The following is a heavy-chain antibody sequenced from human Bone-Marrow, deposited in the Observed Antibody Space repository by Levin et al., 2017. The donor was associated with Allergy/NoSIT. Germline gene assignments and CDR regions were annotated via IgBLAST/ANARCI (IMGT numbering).Heavy chain of an antibody. CDR2: INPNRGDT. CDR1: GYSFISFY. Sequence: ASVKVSCKASGYSFISFYIHWVRQAPGQGLEWMGGINPNRGDTKYAQKFQGRVSMSRDTSINTAYMELTRLTSDDTAVYYCVREWWVDYWGQGTLVTVSS. J-gene: IGHJ4*02. V-gene: IGHV1-2*02. CDR3: VREWWVDY. D-gene: IGHD2-15*01.